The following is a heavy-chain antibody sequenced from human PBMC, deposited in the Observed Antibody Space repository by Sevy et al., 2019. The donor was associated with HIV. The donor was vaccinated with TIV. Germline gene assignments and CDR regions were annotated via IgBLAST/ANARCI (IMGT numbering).Heavy chain of an antibody. J-gene: IGHJ4*02. CDR2: ISFDGNNR. CDR3: AREATMVRGVKIDY. D-gene: IGHD3-10*01. CDR1: GFTFNSYS. V-gene: IGHV3-30-3*01. Sequence: GGSLRLSCAASGFTFNSYSMHWIRQAPGKGLEWVATISFDGNNRHYADSVKGRFTISRDNSKNTLYMQMNSLRAEDTAVYYCAREATMVRGVKIDYWGQGTLVTVSS.